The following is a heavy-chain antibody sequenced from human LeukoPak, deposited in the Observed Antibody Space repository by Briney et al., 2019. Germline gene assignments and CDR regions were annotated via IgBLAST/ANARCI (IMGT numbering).Heavy chain of an antibody. CDR2: IIPIFGTA. V-gene: IGHV1-69*13. Sequence: SVKVSCKASGYTFSSYGISWVRQAPGQGPEWMGGIIPIFGTANYAQKFQGRVTITADESTSTAYMELSSLRSEDTAVYYCARDQGYRYGYGDFDYWGQGTLVTVSS. J-gene: IGHJ4*02. CDR3: ARDQGYRYGYGDFDY. D-gene: IGHD5-18*01. CDR1: GYTFSSYG.